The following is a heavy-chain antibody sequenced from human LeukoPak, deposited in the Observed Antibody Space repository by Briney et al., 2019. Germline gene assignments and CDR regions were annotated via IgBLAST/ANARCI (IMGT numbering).Heavy chain of an antibody. CDR2: INHSGST. CDR1: GGSFSGYY. CDR3: ARAYCSSTSCYKRRVIDYFDY. D-gene: IGHD2-2*02. Sequence: SETLSLTCAVYGGSFSGYYWSWIRQPPRKGLEWIGEINHSGSTNYNPSLKSRVTISVDTSKNQFSLKLSSVTAADTAVYYCARAYCSSTSCYKRRVIDYFDYWGQGTLVTVSS. V-gene: IGHV4-34*01. J-gene: IGHJ4*02.